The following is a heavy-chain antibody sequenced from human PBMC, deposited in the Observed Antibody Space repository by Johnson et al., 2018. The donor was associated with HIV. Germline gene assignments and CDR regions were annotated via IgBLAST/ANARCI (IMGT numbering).Heavy chain of an antibody. D-gene: IGHD6-13*01. J-gene: IGHJ3*02. Sequence: QVQLVESGGGLVKPGGSLRLSCAASGFTFSDYFMSWIRQAPGKGLECLAYISSSGSSIYYTDSVKGRFTISRDNSKNSLYLEMNSLRAEDTALYYCASSRRGQQLVPLAFDIWGQGTMVTVSS. CDR2: ISSSGSSI. CDR3: ASSRRGQQLVPLAFDI. CDR1: GFTFSDYF. V-gene: IGHV3-11*04.